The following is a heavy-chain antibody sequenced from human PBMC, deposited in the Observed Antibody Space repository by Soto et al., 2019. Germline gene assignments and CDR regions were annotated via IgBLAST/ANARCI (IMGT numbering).Heavy chain of an antibody. V-gene: IGHV3-11*01. Sequence: QVQLVESGGGLVKPGGSLRLSCAASGIVFSDYMSWVRQAPGKGLEWLSYISGSGRTIYSADSVKGRFTISRDHATNSRYLQMNNVRTEDTAVYYCARLPFPWGWFDPWGQGTLVTVSS. D-gene: IGHD3-16*01. CDR2: ISGSGRTI. CDR1: GIVFSDY. CDR3: ARLPFPWGWFDP. J-gene: IGHJ5*02.